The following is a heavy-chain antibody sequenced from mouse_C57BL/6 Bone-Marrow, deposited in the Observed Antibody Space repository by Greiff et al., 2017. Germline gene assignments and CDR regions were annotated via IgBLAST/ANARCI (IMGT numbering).Heavy chain of an antibody. CDR2: IDPAYGNT. CDR1: GFNIKNTY. V-gene: IGHV14-3*01. CDR3: GITPWFAY. Sequence: EVQLQQSVAELVRPGASVKLSCTASGFNIKNTYMHWVKQRPEKGLEWIGRIDPAYGNTKYAPKFQGKATITADTSANTVYLQLSSLTSEDTAIYYCGITPWFAYWGQGTLVTVSA. D-gene: IGHD1-1*01. J-gene: IGHJ3*01.